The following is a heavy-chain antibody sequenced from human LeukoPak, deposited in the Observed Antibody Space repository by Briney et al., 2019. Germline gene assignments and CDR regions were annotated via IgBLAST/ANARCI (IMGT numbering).Heavy chain of an antibody. CDR2: IHYSGST. J-gene: IGHJ4*02. Sequence: SETLSLTCTVSGGSISSYYWSWIRQPPGKGLEWIGYIHYSGSTNYNPSLKSRVTISVDTSKNQFSLKLSSVTAADTAVYYCARDYLYISDWGQGTLVTVSS. CDR1: GGSISSYY. CDR3: ARDYLYISD. D-gene: IGHD3-9*01. V-gene: IGHV4-59*01.